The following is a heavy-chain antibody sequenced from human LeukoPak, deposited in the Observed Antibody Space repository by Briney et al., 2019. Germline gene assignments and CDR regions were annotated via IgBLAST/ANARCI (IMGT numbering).Heavy chain of an antibody. D-gene: IGHD6-13*01. Sequence: SETLSLTCTVSGGSISSGDYYWSWIRQPPGKGLEWIGYIYYSGSTYYNPSLKSRVTISVDTSKNQFSLKLSSVTAADTAVYYCASRGYRYNWFDHWGQGTLVTVSS. CDR3: ASRGYRYNWFDH. J-gene: IGHJ5*02. CDR1: GGSISSGDYY. CDR2: IYYSGST. V-gene: IGHV4-30-4*01.